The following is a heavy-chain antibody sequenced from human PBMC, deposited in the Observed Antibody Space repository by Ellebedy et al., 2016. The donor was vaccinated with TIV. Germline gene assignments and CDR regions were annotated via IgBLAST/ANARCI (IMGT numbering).Heavy chain of an antibody. J-gene: IGHJ3*02. CDR2: TYYRSNLYA. CDR1: GDSVSSNTAA. Sequence: SQTLSLTXXISGDSVSSNTAAWNWIRQSPSRGLEWLGRTYYRSNLYAEYAVSVKSRITVNADTSKNQLSLQLDSLTPDDTAIYYCARAPAFCGGVAFDIWGQGTVVTVSS. D-gene: IGHD2-21*01. CDR3: ARAPAFCGGVAFDI. V-gene: IGHV6-1*01.